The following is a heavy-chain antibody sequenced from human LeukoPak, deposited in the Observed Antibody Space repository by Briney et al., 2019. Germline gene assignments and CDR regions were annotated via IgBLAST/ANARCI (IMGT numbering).Heavy chain of an antibody. Sequence: GGSLRLSCAASGFTFSSYSMNWVRQAPGKGLEWVSSISSSSSYIYYADSVKGRFTISRDNAKNSLYLQMNSLRAEDTAVYYCARGPIVGAGRGSPRLLNFDYWGQGTLVTVSS. CDR1: GFTFSSYS. J-gene: IGHJ4*02. D-gene: IGHD1-26*01. V-gene: IGHV3-21*01. CDR3: ARGPIVGAGRGSPRLLNFDY. CDR2: ISSSSSYI.